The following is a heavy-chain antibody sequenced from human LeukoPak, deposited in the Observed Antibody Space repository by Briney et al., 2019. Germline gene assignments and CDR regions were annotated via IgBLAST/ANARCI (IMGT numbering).Heavy chain of an antibody. CDR3: TPLLQVDY. CDR1: GFMFSSYW. CDR2: ISSSSSYI. Sequence: SGGSLRLSCAASGFMFSSYWMTWVRQAPGKGLEWVSSISSSSSYIYYADSVKGRFTISRDNAKNSLYLQMNSLRAEDTAVYYCTPLLQVDYWGQGTLVTVSS. J-gene: IGHJ4*02. D-gene: IGHD3-10*01. V-gene: IGHV3-21*01.